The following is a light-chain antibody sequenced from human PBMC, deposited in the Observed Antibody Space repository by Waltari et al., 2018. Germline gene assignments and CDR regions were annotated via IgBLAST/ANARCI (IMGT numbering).Light chain of an antibody. V-gene: IGKV3-20*01. CDR1: QSVSSY. Sequence: EVVLTQSPGTLSLSPGERATLSCRASQSVSSYLAWFQQKLGRAPRLLIYDATNRATAIPDRFRGSGSGTDFTLTINRLGPEDFAVYYRQQYATSPPMYTFGQGTKLEIK. CDR2: DAT. CDR3: QQYATSPPMYT. J-gene: IGKJ2*01.